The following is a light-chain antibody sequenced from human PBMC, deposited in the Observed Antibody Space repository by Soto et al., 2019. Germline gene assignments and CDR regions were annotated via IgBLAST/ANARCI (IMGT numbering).Light chain of an antibody. Sequence: QSALTQPASVSGSPGQSITISCTGTSSDIGNYNLVSWYQQYPGNAPKVMIYEGSERPSGVSDRFSGSKSGNTASLTISGLQAEDEADYYCCSYAGGNTWVFGGGTKLTVL. CDR3: CSYAGGNTWV. CDR1: SSDIGNYNL. J-gene: IGLJ3*02. V-gene: IGLV2-23*01. CDR2: EGS.